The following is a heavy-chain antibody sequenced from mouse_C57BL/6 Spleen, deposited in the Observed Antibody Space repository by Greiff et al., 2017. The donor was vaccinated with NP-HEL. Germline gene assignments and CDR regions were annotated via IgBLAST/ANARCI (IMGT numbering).Heavy chain of an antibody. CDR2: IYPGDGDT. Sequence: VQLQQSGAELVKPGASVKISCKASGYAFSSYWMNWVKQRPGKGLEWIGQIYPGDGDTNYNGKFKGKATLTADKSSSTAYMQLSSLTSEDSAVYFCARRGGSSSYWYFDVWGTRTTVTVSS. CDR3: ARRGGSSSYWYFDV. D-gene: IGHD1-3*01. V-gene: IGHV1-80*01. J-gene: IGHJ1*03. CDR1: GYAFSSYW.